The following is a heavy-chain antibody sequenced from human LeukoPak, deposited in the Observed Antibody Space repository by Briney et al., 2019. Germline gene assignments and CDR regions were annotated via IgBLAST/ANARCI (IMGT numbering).Heavy chain of an antibody. CDR3: ARDYKYSSYYPGPCLDS. Sequence: PGGSLRLSCAASGFSFSSFTMNWVRQAPGKGLEWVSYISSSSNTVYYADSVKGRFTISRDNARNSLYLQMNSLRAGDTAVYYCARDYKYSSYYPGPCLDSWGQGTLVTVTS. CDR1: GFSFSSFT. CDR2: ISSSSNTV. J-gene: IGHJ4*02. D-gene: IGHD6-19*01. V-gene: IGHV3-48*01.